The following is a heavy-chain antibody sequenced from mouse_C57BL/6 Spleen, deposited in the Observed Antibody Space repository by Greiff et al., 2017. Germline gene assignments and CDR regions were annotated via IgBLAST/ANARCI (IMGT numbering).Heavy chain of an antibody. J-gene: IGHJ1*03. D-gene: IGHD1-1*01. V-gene: IGHV1-69*01. CDR1: GYTFTSYW. CDR3: ARGYYGSSWDFDV. Sequence: QVQLQQPGAELVMPGASVKLSCKASGYTFTSYWMHWVKQRPGQGLEWIGEIDPSDSYTNYNQKFKGKSTLTVDKSSSTAYMQLSSLTSEDSAVDYCARGYYGSSWDFDVWGTGTTVTVSS. CDR2: IDPSDSYT.